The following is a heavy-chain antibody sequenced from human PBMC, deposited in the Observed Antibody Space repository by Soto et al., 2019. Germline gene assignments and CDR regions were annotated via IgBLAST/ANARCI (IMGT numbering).Heavy chain of an antibody. CDR3: ASRSIWFGELLTLYYYGMDV. Sequence: ASVKVSCKASGDTFAFYSINWVRQAPGLGLEWMGRINPILSMSNYAQRFQGRVTMTADKSTSTAYLELSSLRSEDTAMYYCASRSIWFGELLTLYYYGMDVWGQGTTVTVSS. CDR2: INPILSMS. CDR1: GDTFAFYS. V-gene: IGHV1-69*02. J-gene: IGHJ6*02. D-gene: IGHD3-10*01.